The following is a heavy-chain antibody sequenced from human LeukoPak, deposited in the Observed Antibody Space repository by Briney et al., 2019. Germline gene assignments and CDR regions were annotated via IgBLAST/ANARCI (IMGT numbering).Heavy chain of an antibody. CDR1: GFTFSSYW. CDR3: ARVRGVRDYPDYFDY. V-gene: IGHV3-7*01. Sequence: PGGSLRLSCAASGFTFSSYWMSWVRQAPGKGLEWVANIKQDGSEKYYVDSVKGRFTISRDNAKNSLYLQMNSLRAEDTAVYYCARVRGVRDYPDYFDYWGQGTLVTVSS. D-gene: IGHD4-17*01. J-gene: IGHJ4*02. CDR2: IKQDGSEK.